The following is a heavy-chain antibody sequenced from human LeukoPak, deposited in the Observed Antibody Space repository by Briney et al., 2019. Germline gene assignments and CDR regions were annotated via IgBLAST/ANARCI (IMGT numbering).Heavy chain of an antibody. D-gene: IGHD3-22*01. CDR3: ARQGDYDSSGYYPNWFDP. Sequence: GESLKISCKGSGYSFTSYWIGWVRQMPGKGLEWMGIIYPGDSDTRYSPSFQGQVTISADKSISTAYLQWSSLKASDTAMYYCARQGDYDSSGYYPNWFDPWGQGTQVTVSS. J-gene: IGHJ5*02. V-gene: IGHV5-51*01. CDR2: IYPGDSDT. CDR1: GYSFTSYW.